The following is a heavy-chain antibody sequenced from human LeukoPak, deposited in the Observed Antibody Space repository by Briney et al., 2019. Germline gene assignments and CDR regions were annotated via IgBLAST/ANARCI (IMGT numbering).Heavy chain of an antibody. J-gene: IGHJ6*02. D-gene: IGHD2-15*01. Sequence: SETLSLTCTVSGGSISSSSYYWGWIRQPPGKGLEWIGSIYYSGSTYYNPSLKSRVTISVDTSKNQFSLRLSSVTAADTAVYYCAREEGCSGGSCLSIMDVWGQGTTVTVSS. V-gene: IGHV4-39*02. CDR3: AREEGCSGGSCLSIMDV. CDR1: GGSISSSSYY. CDR2: IYYSGST.